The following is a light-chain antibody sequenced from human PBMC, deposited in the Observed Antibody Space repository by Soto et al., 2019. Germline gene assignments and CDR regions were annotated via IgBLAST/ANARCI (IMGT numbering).Light chain of an antibody. Sequence: ILLTQSPGTLSLSPGERATLSCRASQSVRNSYLAWYQQKPGQAPRLLIYGAYTRATGIPVRFSGSGSGTDFTLTISRLEPEDFAVYYCQQYGSSPPVTFGQGTKVDNK. V-gene: IGKV3-20*01. CDR1: QSVRNSY. CDR2: GAY. J-gene: IGKJ1*01. CDR3: QQYGSSPPVT.